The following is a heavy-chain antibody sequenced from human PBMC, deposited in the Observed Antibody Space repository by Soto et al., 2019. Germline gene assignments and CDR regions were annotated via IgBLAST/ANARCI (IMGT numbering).Heavy chain of an antibody. CDR3: ATGRRVTTSGSPSGYNYYGLDG. D-gene: IGHD4-17*01. CDR2: IFYSGST. Sequence: PSETLSLTWTLSGGSLTGGDYYWNWIRQSPGKGLEWIGSIFYSGSTYYNPSLKSRAALSQDTGKNQFSLKRCSMSAADTTVYYCATGRRVTTSGSPSGYNYYGLDGWGQGTTVTVAS. CDR1: GGSLTGGDYY. V-gene: IGHV4-30-4*01. J-gene: IGHJ6*02.